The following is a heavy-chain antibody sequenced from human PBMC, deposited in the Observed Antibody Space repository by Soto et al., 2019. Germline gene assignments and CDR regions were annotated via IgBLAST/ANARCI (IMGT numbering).Heavy chain of an antibody. J-gene: IGHJ4*02. CDR3: AKGRPYSSSSGYYFDY. CDR1: GFTFSSYA. Sequence: GGSLRLSCAASGFTFSSYAMSWVRQAPGKGLEWVSAISGSGGRTYYADSVKGRFTISRDNSKNTLYLQMNSRRAEDAAVYYCAKGRPYSSSSGYYFDYWGQGTLVTVSS. CDR2: ISGSGGRT. D-gene: IGHD6-6*01. V-gene: IGHV3-23*01.